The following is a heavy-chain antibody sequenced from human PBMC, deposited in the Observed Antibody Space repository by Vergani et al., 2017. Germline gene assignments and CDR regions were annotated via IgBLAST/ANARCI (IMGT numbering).Heavy chain of an antibody. CDR3: ATVRGQLDHTGLYYFDY. V-gene: IGHV1-24*01. Sequence: QVQLVQSGAEVKKPGASVKVSCKVSGYTLTELSMHWVRQAPGKGLEWMGGFDPEDGETIDAPKFQGRVTMTEDTSTDTAYMELSSLRSEDTAVYYCATVRGQLDHTGLYYFDYWGQGTLVTVSS. CDR2: FDPEDGET. J-gene: IGHJ4*02. CDR1: GYTLTELS. D-gene: IGHD1-1*01.